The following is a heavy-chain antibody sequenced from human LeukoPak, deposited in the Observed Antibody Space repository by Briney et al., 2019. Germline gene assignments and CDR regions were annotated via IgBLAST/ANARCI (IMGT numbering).Heavy chain of an antibody. V-gene: IGHV4-31*03. CDR2: IYYSGST. D-gene: IGHD3-22*01. Sequence: PSQTLSLTCTVSGGSISSGGYYWRWIRQHPGKGLEWIGYIYYSGSTYYNPSLKSRVTISVDTSKNQFSLKLSSATAADTAVYYCARDDSSGYYRYWYFDLWGRGTLVTVSS. CDR3: ARDDSSGYYRYWYFDL. CDR1: GGSISSGGYY. J-gene: IGHJ2*01.